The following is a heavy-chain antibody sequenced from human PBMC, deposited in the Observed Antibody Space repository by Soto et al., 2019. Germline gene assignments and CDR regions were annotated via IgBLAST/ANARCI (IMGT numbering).Heavy chain of an antibody. CDR3: TTASSITSIIVPFDY. V-gene: IGHV3-15*07. Sequence: PGGSLRLSCAASGFTFSNAWINWVRQAPGKGLEWVGRVKSKNDGGTTDFAAPVKGRFAISRDDSKNMVYLEMNSLQTEDTAIYYFTTASSITSIIVPFDYWRHGTLVPVCS. D-gene: IGHD3-22*01. CDR2: VKSKNDGGTT. J-gene: IGHJ4*01. CDR1: GFTFSNAW.